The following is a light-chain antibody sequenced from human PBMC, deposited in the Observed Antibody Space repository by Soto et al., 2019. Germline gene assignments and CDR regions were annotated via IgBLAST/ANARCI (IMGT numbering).Light chain of an antibody. CDR1: QTISSW. Sequence: TQFAWSLSVSVGDRVTITWRASQTISSWLAWYQQKPGKAPKLLIYKASTLKSGVPSRFSGSGYGTEFNLTLSSLPTDDFATYYYHHYNSYSEAFGQGTKVDIK. CDR3: HHYNSYSEA. V-gene: IGKV1-5*03. CDR2: KAS. J-gene: IGKJ1*01.